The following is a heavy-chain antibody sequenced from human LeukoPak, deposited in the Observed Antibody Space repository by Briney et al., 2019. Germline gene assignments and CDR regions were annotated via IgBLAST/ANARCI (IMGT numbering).Heavy chain of an antibody. Sequence: GWSLRLSCAASGFKFSNYGMHWVRQAPGKGLEGVAVLSYDGRDKYYIDSVKGRFTISRDNSKNTLYVQMNSLRPEDTAVYYCAKDGEGAAASYYFDYWGQGTLVTVFS. CDR2: LSYDGRDK. D-gene: IGHD7-27*01. J-gene: IGHJ4*02. CDR1: GFKFSNYG. CDR3: AKDGEGAAASYYFDY. V-gene: IGHV3-30*18.